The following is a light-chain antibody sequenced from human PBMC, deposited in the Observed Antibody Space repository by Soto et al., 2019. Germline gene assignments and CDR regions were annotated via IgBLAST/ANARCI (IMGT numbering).Light chain of an antibody. V-gene: IGKV3-20*01. J-gene: IGKJ1*01. CDR3: HQYGSSPPVA. CDR2: GAS. Sequence: EIVLTQSPGTLSLSPGERATLSCRASQSVSSIYLAWYQQKPGQTPRLLIYGASSRATGIPDRFSGSGSGTNFTITISRLEPKDFAVYYCHQYGSSPPVAFGQGTNVEIK. CDR1: QSVSSIY.